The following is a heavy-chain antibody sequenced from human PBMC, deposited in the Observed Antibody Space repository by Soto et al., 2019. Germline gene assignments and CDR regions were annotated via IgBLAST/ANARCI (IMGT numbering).Heavy chain of an antibody. CDR2: ISGSGVGT. D-gene: IGHD4-17*01. CDR1: GFTFSSYV. J-gene: IGHJ6*02. V-gene: IGHV3-23*01. CDR3: AKEFGPGDYHHHSMDV. Sequence: PGGSLRLSCAASGFTFSSYVMRWVRQAPGKGLEWVSTISGSGVGTYYADSMKGRFTISRDNTKNTLYLQMNSLRAEDTAVYYCAKEFGPGDYHHHSMDVWGQGTTVTVSS.